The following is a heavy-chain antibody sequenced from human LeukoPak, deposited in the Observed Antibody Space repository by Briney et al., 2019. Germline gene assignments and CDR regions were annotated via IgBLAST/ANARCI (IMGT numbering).Heavy chain of an antibody. V-gene: IGHV3-21*01. J-gene: IGHJ4*02. Sequence: KPGRSLRLSCAASGFTFSSYSMNWVRQAPGKGLEWVSSISSSSSYIYYADSVKGRFTISRDNAKSSLYLQMNSLRAEDTAVYYCARLPTSEIPNYFDYWGQGTLVTVSS. CDR1: GFTFSSYS. D-gene: IGHD1-1*01. CDR3: ARLPTSEIPNYFDY. CDR2: ISSSSSYI.